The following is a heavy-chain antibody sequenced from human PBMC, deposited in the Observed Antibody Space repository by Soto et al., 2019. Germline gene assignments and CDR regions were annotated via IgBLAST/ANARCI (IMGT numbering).Heavy chain of an antibody. CDR1: VFSFSSYG. J-gene: IGHJ4*02. V-gene: IGHV3-30*18. D-gene: IGHD6-13*01. CDR2: ISDDGTFK. CDR3: AKDYGPKAPYPYSNTHTDF. Sequence: GPLRLCGEASVFSFSSYGMHWVRQAPGKGLEWVAVISDDGTFKDYADSVKGRFTISRDNSDNTLFLQINSLGPNDTAVYYCAKDYGPKAPYPYSNTHTDFWGQGTRVTVSS.